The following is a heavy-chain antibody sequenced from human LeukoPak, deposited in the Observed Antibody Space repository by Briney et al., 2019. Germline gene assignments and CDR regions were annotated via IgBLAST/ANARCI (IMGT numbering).Heavy chain of an antibody. Sequence: GRSLRLSCAASGFTVSSNYMSWVRQAPGKGLEWVSVIYSGGSTSYADSVKGRFTISRDNSKNTLYLQMNSLRAEDTAVYYCARDLEGPAAVDDDYWGQGTLVTVSS. V-gene: IGHV3-66*02. J-gene: IGHJ4*02. CDR3: ARDLEGPAAVDDDY. CDR2: IYSGGST. D-gene: IGHD2-2*01. CDR1: GFTVSSNY.